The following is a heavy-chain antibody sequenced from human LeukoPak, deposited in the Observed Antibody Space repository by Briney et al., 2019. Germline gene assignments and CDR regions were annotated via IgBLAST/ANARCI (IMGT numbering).Heavy chain of an antibody. J-gene: IGHJ6*04. V-gene: IGHV3-48*03. D-gene: IGHD3-10*02. Sequence: GGSLRLSCAASGFTFSSYEMNWVRQAPGKGLEWVSYISTTGSSIYYADSVKGRFTISRDNVKNLLYLQMNSLRAEDTAVYYCAELGITMIGGVWGKGTTVTISS. CDR3: AELGITMIGGV. CDR2: ISTTGSSI. CDR1: GFTFSSYE.